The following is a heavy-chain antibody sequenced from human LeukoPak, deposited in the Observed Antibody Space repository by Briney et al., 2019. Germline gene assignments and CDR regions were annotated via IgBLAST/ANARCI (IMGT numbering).Heavy chain of an antibody. D-gene: IGHD3-22*01. Sequence: GASVKFSCKASGGTFSSYAISWVRQAPGQGLEWMGRIIPIFGIANYAQKFQGRVTTTADKSTSTAYMELSSLRSEDTAVYYCARLNRYDSSGYSYYYYGMGVWGQGNTVTVSS. J-gene: IGHJ6*02. CDR3: ARLNRYDSSGYSYYYYGMGV. CDR2: IIPIFGIA. CDR1: GGTFSSYA. V-gene: IGHV1-69*04.